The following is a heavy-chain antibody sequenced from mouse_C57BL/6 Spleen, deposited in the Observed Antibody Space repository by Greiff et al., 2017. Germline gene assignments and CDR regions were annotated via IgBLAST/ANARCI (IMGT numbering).Heavy chain of an antibody. J-gene: IGHJ2*01. V-gene: IGHV1-69*01. CDR1: GYTFTSYW. CDR2: IDPSDSYT. D-gene: IGHD1-1*01. CDR3: ARWYYGSSYFDY. Sequence: VQLKQPGAELVMPGASVKLSCKASGYTFTSYWMHWVKQRPGQGLEWIGEIDPSDSYTNYNQKFKGKSTLTVDKSSSTAYMQLSSLTSEDSAVYYCARWYYGSSYFDYWGQGTTLTVSS.